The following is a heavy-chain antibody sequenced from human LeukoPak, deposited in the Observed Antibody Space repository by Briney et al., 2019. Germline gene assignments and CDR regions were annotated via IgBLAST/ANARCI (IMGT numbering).Heavy chain of an antibody. CDR1: GGSISSYY. V-gene: IGHV4-59*01. D-gene: IGHD6-13*01. CDR2: IYYSGST. CDR3: ARDLSGAAAGHNAFDI. J-gene: IGHJ3*02. Sequence: SETLSLTCTVSGGSISSYYWSWIRQPPGKGLEWIGYIYYSGSTNYNPSLKSRVTISVDTSKNQFSLKLSSVTAADTAVYYCARDLSGAAAGHNAFDIWGQGTMVTVSS.